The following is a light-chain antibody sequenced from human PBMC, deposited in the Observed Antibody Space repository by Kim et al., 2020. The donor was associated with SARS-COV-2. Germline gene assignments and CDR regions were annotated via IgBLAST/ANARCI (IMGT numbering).Light chain of an antibody. CDR3: SSYTGSSTLV. CDR2: DVS. V-gene: IGLV2-14*03. Sequence: GDSTTISCTGTSSEVGDYNYASWYQQHPGKAPKLMIYDVSNRPSGVSNRFSGSKSGNTASLTISGLQAEDEADYYCSSYTGSSTLVFGGGTQLTVL. CDR1: SSEVGDYNY. J-gene: IGLJ2*01.